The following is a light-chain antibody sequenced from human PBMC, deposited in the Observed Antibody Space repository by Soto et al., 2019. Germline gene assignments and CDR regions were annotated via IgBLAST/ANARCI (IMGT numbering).Light chain of an antibody. J-gene: IGLJ1*01. CDR3: NSYAGSDNFVV. CDR1: SSDIGAYDY. Sequence: QSVLTHTPSASESPGQSVTISCAGTSSDIGAYDYVSWYQQHPGRAPKLLIYEVSERPSGVPDRFSGSKSGNTASLTVSGLRAEDEADYYCNSYAGSDNFVVFGTGTKVTVL. V-gene: IGLV2-8*01. CDR2: EVS.